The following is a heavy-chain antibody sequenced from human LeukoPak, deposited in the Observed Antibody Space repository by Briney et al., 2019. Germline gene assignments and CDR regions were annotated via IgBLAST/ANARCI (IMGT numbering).Heavy chain of an antibody. J-gene: IGHJ6*03. D-gene: IGHD4-23*01. Sequence: SETLSLTCAVYGGSFSGYYWSWIRQPPGKGLEWIGEINHSGSTNYNPSLKSRVTISVDTSKNQFSLKLSSVTAADTAVYYCARGHRDYGGISYNYYYYYYMDVWGKGTTVTVSS. CDR2: INHSGST. CDR3: ARGHRDYGGISYNYYYYYYMDV. V-gene: IGHV4-34*01. CDR1: GGSFSGYY.